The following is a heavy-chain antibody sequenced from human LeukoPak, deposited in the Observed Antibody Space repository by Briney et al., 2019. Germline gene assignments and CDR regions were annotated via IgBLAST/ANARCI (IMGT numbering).Heavy chain of an antibody. D-gene: IGHD4-17*01. CDR1: GYTFTSYD. CDR2: MKPNSGNT. Sequence: PKASVKVSCKASGYTFTSYDINWVRQAAGQGLEGMGWMKPNSGNTDYAQKFQGRVTMTRNTSISTAYMELSSLRSEDTAVYYCARDRAVTNDFDYWGQGTLVTVSS. V-gene: IGHV1-8*01. J-gene: IGHJ4*02. CDR3: ARDRAVTNDFDY.